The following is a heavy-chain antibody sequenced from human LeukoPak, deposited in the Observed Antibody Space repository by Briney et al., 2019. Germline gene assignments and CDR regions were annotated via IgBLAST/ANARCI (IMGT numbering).Heavy chain of an antibody. CDR2: ISGSAHDV. CDR1: GFPFSSYS. V-gene: IGHV3-21*04. CDR3: SRDPRHNDY. Sequence: GGSLRLSCAASGFPFSSYSMNWIRQAPGKGLELLSYISGSAHDVNYIDSVRGRFTISRDNAKNSLYLHMNSLTVEDTAVYYCSRDPRHNDYWGQGTLVTVSS. J-gene: IGHJ4*02.